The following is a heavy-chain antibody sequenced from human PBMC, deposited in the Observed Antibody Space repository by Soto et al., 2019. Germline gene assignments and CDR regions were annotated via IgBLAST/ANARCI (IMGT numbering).Heavy chain of an antibody. CDR2: ISAYNGDT. D-gene: IGHD4-17*01. V-gene: IGHV1-18*04. CDR3: ARDPPFSGILRGTPLMDV. Sequence: GASVKVSCKASGYSFTTHGISWVRRAPGHGLEWMGWISAYNGDTHYVQRFQGRLTMTTGTSTSTAYMELRSLTSDDTAVYYCARDPPFSGILRGTPLMDVWGQGTTVTVSS. CDR1: GYSFTTHG. J-gene: IGHJ6*02.